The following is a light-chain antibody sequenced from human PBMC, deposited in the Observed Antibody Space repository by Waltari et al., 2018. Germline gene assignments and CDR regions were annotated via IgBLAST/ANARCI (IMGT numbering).Light chain of an antibody. Sequence: QSALTQPISVSGSPGQSITISCTGTYSAIGGYNYVSWYQQVPGEAPRLIIYDVTNRPAGVSSRCSGSKSGDTASLTSSGLQTEDEADYYCSSYTSRSSLKLFGGGTKLTVL. CDR3: SSYTSRSSLKL. CDR1: YSAIGGYNY. V-gene: IGLV2-14*03. CDR2: DVT. J-gene: IGLJ2*01.